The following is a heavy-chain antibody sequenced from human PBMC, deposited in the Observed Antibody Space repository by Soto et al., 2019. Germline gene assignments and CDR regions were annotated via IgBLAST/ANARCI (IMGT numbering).Heavy chain of an antibody. J-gene: IGHJ4*02. Sequence: SGGSLRLSCAGSGFTFRNSEMFWVRQAPGKGLEWVPKINYSGSNIYYSKSVKGRFTISRDNAKNSLSLQMNSLTDEDTAIYFCASEALCGADCYFFEYWGPGTLVTVSS. CDR3: ASEALCGADCYFFEY. CDR1: GFTFRNSE. CDR2: INYSGSNI. D-gene: IGHD2-21*02. V-gene: IGHV3-48*03.